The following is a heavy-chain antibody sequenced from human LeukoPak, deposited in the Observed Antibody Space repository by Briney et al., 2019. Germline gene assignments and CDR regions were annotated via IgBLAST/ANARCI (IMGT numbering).Heavy chain of an antibody. J-gene: IGHJ4*02. CDR1: GGSISSYY. D-gene: IGHD3-9*01. CDR3: ATVVRDDILTGYYIDH. CDR2: IYYSGRT. Sequence: PSETLSLTCTVSGGSISSYYWSWIRQPPGKGLEWIGYIYYSGRTKYNPSFKSRVTISVDTSKNQFSLKLISVTAADTAVYYCATVVRDDILTGYYIDHWGQGTLVTVSS. V-gene: IGHV4-59*01.